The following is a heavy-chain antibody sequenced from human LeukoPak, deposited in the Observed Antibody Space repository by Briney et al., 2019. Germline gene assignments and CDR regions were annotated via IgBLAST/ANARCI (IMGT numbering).Heavy chain of an antibody. V-gene: IGHV3-11*01. CDR2: TRNSDNNM. CDR3: ARRIAGDGSHAFDI. Sequence: GGSLRLSCAASGFTFSDYNMGWMRLAPGKGMGWVSYTRNSDNNMFYADSVKGRFTISRDNAKYSVYLQMNSLRAEDTCVYYCARRIAGDGSHAFDIWGQGTMVTVSS. J-gene: IGHJ3*02. D-gene: IGHD6-19*01. CDR1: GFTFSDYN.